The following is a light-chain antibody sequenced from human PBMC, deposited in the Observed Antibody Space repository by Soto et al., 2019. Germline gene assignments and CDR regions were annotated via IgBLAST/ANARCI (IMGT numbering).Light chain of an antibody. Sequence: IGLMQSPGTLSLSPGERATLSCRASQSVSNNYLAWYQQKPGQAPRLLIYGASNRATGIPDRFSGSGSGTEFTLTISSLQSEDFAVYYCQQYNNWPRTFGQGTKVDIK. V-gene: IGKV3-20*01. J-gene: IGKJ1*01. CDR3: QQYNNWPRT. CDR1: QSVSNNY. CDR2: GAS.